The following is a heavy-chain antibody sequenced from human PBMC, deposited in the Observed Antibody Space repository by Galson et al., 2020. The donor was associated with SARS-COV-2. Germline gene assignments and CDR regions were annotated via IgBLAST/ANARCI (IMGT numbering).Heavy chain of an antibody. Sequence: ASVKVSCKVSGYTLTELSMHWVRQAPGKGLEWMGGFDPEDGETIYAQKFQGRVTMTEDTSTDTAYMELSSLRSEDTAVYYCATDPSGLRFLEWLAGIWGQGTLVTVSS. CDR3: ATDPSGLRFLEWLAGI. CDR1: GYTLTELS. CDR2: FDPEDGET. V-gene: IGHV1-24*01. J-gene: IGHJ4*02. D-gene: IGHD3-3*01.